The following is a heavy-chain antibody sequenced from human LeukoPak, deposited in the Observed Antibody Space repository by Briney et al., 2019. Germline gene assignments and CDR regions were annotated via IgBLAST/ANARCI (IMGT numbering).Heavy chain of an antibody. Sequence: SETLSLTCTVSGGSISSYYWSWIRQPPGKGLEWIGYIYYSGSTNYNPSLKSRVTISVDTSQNQFSLKLTSVTAADTAVYYCARVPFYDSSGVFWGQGTLVTVSS. CDR1: GGSISSYY. CDR3: ARVPFYDSSGVF. D-gene: IGHD3-22*01. CDR2: IYYSGST. J-gene: IGHJ4*02. V-gene: IGHV4-59*08.